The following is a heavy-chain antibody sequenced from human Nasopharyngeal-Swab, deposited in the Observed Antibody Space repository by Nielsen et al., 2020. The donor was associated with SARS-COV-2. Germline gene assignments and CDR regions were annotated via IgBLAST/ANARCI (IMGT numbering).Heavy chain of an antibody. CDR2: ISYDGSNK. Sequence: GESLKISCAASGFTFSSYAMHWVRQAPGKGLEWVAVISYDGSNKYYADSVKGRFTISRDNSKNTLYLQMNSLRAEDTAVYYCARDPPTVVTPDDAFDIWGQGTMVTVSS. J-gene: IGHJ3*02. D-gene: IGHD4-23*01. V-gene: IGHV3-30-3*01. CDR1: GFTFSSYA. CDR3: ARDPPTVVTPDDAFDI.